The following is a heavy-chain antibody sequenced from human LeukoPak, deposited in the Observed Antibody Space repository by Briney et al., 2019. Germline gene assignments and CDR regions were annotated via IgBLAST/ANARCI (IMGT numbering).Heavy chain of an antibody. CDR2: IWYDGSKT. Sequence: PGRSLRLSCAASGFTFSSNGMHWVRQAPGKGLEWVGIIWYDGSKTYYADSVKGRFTISRDNSKNTLYLQMNSLRAEDTAVYYCARDFDYWGQGTLVTVSS. V-gene: IGHV3-33*01. CDR3: ARDFDY. J-gene: IGHJ4*02. CDR1: GFTFSSNG.